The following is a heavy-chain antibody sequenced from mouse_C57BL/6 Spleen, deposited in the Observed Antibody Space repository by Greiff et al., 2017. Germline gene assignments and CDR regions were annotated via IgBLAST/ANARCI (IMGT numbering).Heavy chain of an antibody. CDR1: GFTFSSYG. CDR3: ARLTGTFAY. J-gene: IGHJ3*01. D-gene: IGHD4-1*01. Sequence: EVQGVESGGDLVKPGGSLKLSCAASGFTFSSYGMSWVRQTPDKRLEWVATISSGGSYTYYPDSVKGRFTISRDNAKNTLYLQMSSLKSEDTAMYYCARLTGTFAYWGQGTLVTVSA. V-gene: IGHV5-6*01. CDR2: ISSGGSYT.